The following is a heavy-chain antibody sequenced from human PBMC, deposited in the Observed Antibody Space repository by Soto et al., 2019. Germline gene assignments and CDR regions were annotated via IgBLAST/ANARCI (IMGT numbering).Heavy chain of an antibody. Sequence: QVQLVQSGAEVKKPGSSVKVSCKASGGTFSSYAISWVRQAPGQGLEWMGGIIPIFGTANYAQKFQGRVTITADESTSTAYMELSSLRSEDTAVYYCAVGDGATVYWYYYYGMDVWGQGTTVTVSS. J-gene: IGHJ6*02. D-gene: IGHD1-26*01. CDR3: AVGDGATVYWYYYYGMDV. CDR1: GGTFSSYA. V-gene: IGHV1-69*01. CDR2: IIPIFGTA.